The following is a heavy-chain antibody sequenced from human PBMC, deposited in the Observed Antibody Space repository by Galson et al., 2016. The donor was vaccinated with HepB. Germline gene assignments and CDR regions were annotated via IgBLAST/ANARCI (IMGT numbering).Heavy chain of an antibody. CDR3: ARAGNYGWLFLDP. CDR1: AGSITNYY. CDR2: IYSSGST. J-gene: IGHJ5*02. D-gene: IGHD6-19*01. Sequence: ETLSLTCTVSAGSITNYYWAWIRQPPGKGLESIGYIYSSGSTNYNSSFKSRATMSVDTSKNQFSLKLKSVTAADTAVYYCARAGNYGWLFLDPWGQGTVVIVSS. V-gene: IGHV4-59*01.